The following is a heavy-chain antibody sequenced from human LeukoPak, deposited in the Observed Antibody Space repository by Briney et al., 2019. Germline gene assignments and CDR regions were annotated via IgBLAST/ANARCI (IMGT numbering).Heavy chain of an antibody. Sequence: SETLSLTCTVSGVSTSSYSWSWIRQPPGKGLEWIGYNSYSGSTNYNPSLKSRVTISVDTSKNQFSLKLTSVTAADTAVYYCARHADSGTYPLDYWGQGALVTVSS. CDR3: ARHADSGTYPLDY. D-gene: IGHD1-26*01. V-gene: IGHV4-59*08. CDR2: NSYSGST. J-gene: IGHJ4*02. CDR1: GVSTSSYS.